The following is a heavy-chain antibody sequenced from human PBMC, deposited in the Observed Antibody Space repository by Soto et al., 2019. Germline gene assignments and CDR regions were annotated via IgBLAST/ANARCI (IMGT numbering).Heavy chain of an antibody. CDR2: ISYDGSNK. CDR3: AKHTGYCSGGSCYNWFDP. CDR1: GFTFSSYG. Sequence: QVQLVESGGGVVQPGRSLRLSCAASGFTFSSYGMHWVRQAPGKGLEWVAVISYDGSNKYYADSVKGRFTISRDNSKNTLYLQMNSLRAEDTAVYYCAKHTGYCSGGSCYNWFDPWGKGTLVTVSS. V-gene: IGHV3-30*18. J-gene: IGHJ5*02. D-gene: IGHD2-15*01.